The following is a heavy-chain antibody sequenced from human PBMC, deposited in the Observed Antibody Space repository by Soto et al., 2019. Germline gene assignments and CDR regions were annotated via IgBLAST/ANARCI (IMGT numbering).Heavy chain of an antibody. J-gene: IGHJ4*02. D-gene: IGHD6-25*01. CDR1: GFTFSSYG. V-gene: IGHV3-33*01. Sequence: GGSLRLSCAASGFTFSSYGMHWVRQAPGKGLEWVAVIWYDGSNKYYADSVKGRFTISRDNSKNTLYLQLSSLRSHDTAVYYCARTSWRLSFPWPFDYWGQGTLVTVSS. CDR3: ARTSWRLSFPWPFDY. CDR2: IWYDGSNK.